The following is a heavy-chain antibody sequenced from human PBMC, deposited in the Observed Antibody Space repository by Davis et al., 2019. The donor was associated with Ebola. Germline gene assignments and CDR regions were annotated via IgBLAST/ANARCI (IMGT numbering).Heavy chain of an antibody. CDR3: VKGRGLSITMISWS. CDR1: GFTFSSFA. V-gene: IGHV3-64D*06. CDR2: ISSDGVGT. J-gene: IGHJ5*02. Sequence: GESLKISCSASGFTFSSFAMYWVRQAPGKGLEYVSVISSDGVGTFYADSVKGRFTISRDNSKNTLYLQMSSLRAEDTAVYYCVKGRGLSITMISWSWGQGTLVTVSS. D-gene: IGHD3-22*01.